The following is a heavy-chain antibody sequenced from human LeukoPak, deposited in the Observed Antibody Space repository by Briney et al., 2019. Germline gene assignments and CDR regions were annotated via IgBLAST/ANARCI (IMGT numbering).Heavy chain of an antibody. CDR2: IYTGGST. V-gene: IGHV3-53*01. CDR1: GXTVSSNY. Sequence: GGSLRLSCAASGXTVSSNYMSWVRQAPGKGLEWVSVIYTGGSTYYADSVKGRFTISRDNSKSTLYLQMNSLRAEDTAVYHCAKELSTGSGGACGGACYWARPFDYWGQGILVTVSS. J-gene: IGHJ4*02. D-gene: IGHD2-21*02. CDR3: AKELSTGSGGACGGACYWARPFDY.